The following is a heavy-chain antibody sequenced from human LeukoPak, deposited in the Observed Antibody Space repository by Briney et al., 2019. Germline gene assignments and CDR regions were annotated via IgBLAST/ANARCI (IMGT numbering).Heavy chain of an antibody. V-gene: IGHV3-23*01. Sequence: GGSLRLSCAASGFTFSSYAMTWVRQAPGKGLEWVSGITGSDGSTYYADSVKGRFSTSRDNSKNTVFLQMNSLRADDTAVYYCAKEASSGLNDYWGQGTLVTVSS. CDR2: ITGSDGST. CDR3: AKEASSGLNDY. D-gene: IGHD3-22*01. J-gene: IGHJ4*02. CDR1: GFTFSSYA.